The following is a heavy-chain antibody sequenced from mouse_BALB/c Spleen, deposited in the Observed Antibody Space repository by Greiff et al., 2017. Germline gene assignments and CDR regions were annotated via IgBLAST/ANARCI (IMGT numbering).Heavy chain of an antibody. V-gene: IGHV7-3*02. CDR3: ARGSMITTWFAY. D-gene: IGHD2-4*01. CDR2: IRNKANGYTT. CDR1: GFTFTDYY. J-gene: IGHJ3*01. Sequence: DVMLEESGGGLVQPGGSLRLSCATSGFTFTDYYMSWVRQPPGKALEWLGFIRNKANGYTTEYSASVKGRFTISRDNSQSILYLQMNTLRAEDSATYYCARGSMITTWFAYWGQGTLVTVSA.